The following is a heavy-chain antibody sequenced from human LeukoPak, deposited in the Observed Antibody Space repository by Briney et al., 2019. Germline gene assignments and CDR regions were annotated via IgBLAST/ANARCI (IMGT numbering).Heavy chain of an antibody. CDR3: ARALDKVTTLFY. V-gene: IGHV1-18*01. CDR1: GYTFTNYG. J-gene: IGHJ4*02. Sequence: ASVKVSCKASGYTFTNYGISWGRQAPGQGLGWGGWISGYNRIQYYAQRLRDRVTMTTNTYTSTAYMEISRLDSDHTAVYYCARALDKVTTLFYWGQGTLVTVSS. D-gene: IGHD5-12*01. CDR2: ISGYNRIQ.